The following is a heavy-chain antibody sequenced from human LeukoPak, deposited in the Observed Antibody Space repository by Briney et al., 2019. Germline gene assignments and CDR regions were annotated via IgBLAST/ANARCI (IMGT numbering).Heavy chain of an antibody. D-gene: IGHD1-26*01. CDR1: GGSISSSSYY. V-gene: IGHV4-39*01. CDR2: IYYSGST. J-gene: IGHJ4*02. Sequence: SETLSLTCTVSGGSISSSSYYWGWIRQPPGKGLEWIGSIYYSGSTYYNPSLKSRVTISVDTSENQFSLKLSSVTAADTAVYYCERPYCRGARVEYWGQGTLGTGSS. CDR3: ERPYCRGARVEY.